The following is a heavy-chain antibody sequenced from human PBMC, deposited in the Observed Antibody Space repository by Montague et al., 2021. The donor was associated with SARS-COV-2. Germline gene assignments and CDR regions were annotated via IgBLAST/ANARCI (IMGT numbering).Heavy chain of an antibody. D-gene: IGHD3-9*01. V-gene: IGHV4-61*02. CDR2: IYTSGST. J-gene: IGHJ4*02. CDR3: ARESLHLTGYYNDYFDY. CDR1: GDSISSGSYY. Sequence: TLSLTCTVSGDSISSGSYYWNWIRQPAGKGLEWIGRIYTSGSTNYNPSLKSRVTISVDTSKNQFSLKLSSVTAADTAVYYCARESLHLTGYYNDYFDYWGQGTLVTVSS.